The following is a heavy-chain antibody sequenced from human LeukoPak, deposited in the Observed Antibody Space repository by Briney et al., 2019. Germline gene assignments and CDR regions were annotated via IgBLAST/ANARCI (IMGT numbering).Heavy chain of an antibody. V-gene: IGHV3-30-3*01. CDR2: ISYDGSNK. Sequence: GGSLRLSCAASGFTFSSYAMHWVRQAPGKGLEWVAVISYDGSNKYYADSVKGRFTISRDNSKNTLYLQMNSLRAEDTAVYYCARDPHSSSWYPYVYYYYGMDVWGQGTTVTVSS. D-gene: IGHD6-13*01. CDR1: GFTFSSYA. J-gene: IGHJ6*02. CDR3: ARDPHSSSWYPYVYYYYGMDV.